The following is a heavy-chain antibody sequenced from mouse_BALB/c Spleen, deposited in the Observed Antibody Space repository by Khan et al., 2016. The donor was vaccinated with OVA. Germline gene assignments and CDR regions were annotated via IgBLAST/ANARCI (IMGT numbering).Heavy chain of an antibody. V-gene: IGHV1-7*01. D-gene: IGHD1-1*01. CDR1: GYTFTKYW. J-gene: IGHJ3*01. CDR2: INPSTGYT. Sequence: QVQLKQSGAELAKPGASVKMSCKASGYTFTKYWMHWVKQRPGQGLEWIGYINPSTGYTKYNQKFKDKATLTADTSSSTAYMQLSSLTSEDSAVYYCVNHGSSYGWFTYWGQGTLVTVSA. CDR3: VNHGSSYGWFTY.